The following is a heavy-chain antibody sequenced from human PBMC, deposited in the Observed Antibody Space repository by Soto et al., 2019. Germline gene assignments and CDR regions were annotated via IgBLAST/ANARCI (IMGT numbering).Heavy chain of an antibody. CDR3: ARNRLRYFDWLLTESFDY. D-gene: IGHD3-9*01. CDR2: IYYSGST. V-gene: IGHV4-39*01. Sequence: PGKGLEWIGSIYYSGSTYYNPSLKSRVTISVDTSKNQFSLKLSSVTAADTAVYYCARNRLRYFDWLLTESFDYWGQPTLLTVSS. J-gene: IGHJ4*02.